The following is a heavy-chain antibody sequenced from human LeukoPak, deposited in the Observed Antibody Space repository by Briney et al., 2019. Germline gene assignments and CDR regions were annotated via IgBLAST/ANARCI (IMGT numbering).Heavy chain of an antibody. J-gene: IGHJ3*02. D-gene: IGHD4-17*01. CDR2: ISYIGST. Sequence: KASETLSLTCTVSDDSFSSHCWTWIRQPPGKGLEWIGYISYIGSTNYNPSLKSRVTISVDTSKNQFSLKLSSVTAADTAVYYCARDPTTVTKGFDIWGQGTVITVSS. CDR1: DDSFSSHC. CDR3: ARDPTTVTKGFDI. V-gene: IGHV4-59*11.